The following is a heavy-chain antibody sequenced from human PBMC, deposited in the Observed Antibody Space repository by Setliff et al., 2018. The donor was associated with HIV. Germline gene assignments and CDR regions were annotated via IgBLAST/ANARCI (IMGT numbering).Heavy chain of an antibody. J-gene: IGHJ6*03. D-gene: IGHD3-16*01. Sequence: PGGSLRLSCAASGFTFSSYRMDWFRQAPGKGLEWVSSISFGSTYIYQSDSVRGRFTISRDDAKKSLYLQMNSLGAEDTAVYYCARSGGIGNYNWDVWGKGTTVTVSS. CDR1: GFTFSSYR. V-gene: IGHV3-21*01. CDR3: ARSGGIGNYNWDV. CDR2: ISFGSTYI.